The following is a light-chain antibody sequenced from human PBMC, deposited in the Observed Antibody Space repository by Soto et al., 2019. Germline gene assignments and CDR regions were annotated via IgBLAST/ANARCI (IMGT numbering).Light chain of an antibody. V-gene: IGKV1-5*01. J-gene: IGKJ1*01. CDR1: QSISSW. CDR2: DTS. Sequence: DIQMTQSPSTLSASVGDRVTITCRASQSISSWLAWYQKKPGKAPKLLIYDTSTLETGVPSRFSGGGSGTEFTLTISSLQPDEFATYFCQQYESFSWTFGQGTKVEIQ. CDR3: QQYESFSWT.